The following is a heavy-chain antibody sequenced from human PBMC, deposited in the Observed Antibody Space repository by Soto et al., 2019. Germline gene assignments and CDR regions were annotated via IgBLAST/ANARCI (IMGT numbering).Heavy chain of an antibody. CDR1: GGSISSGGFY. Sequence: PSETLSLTCNVSGGSISSGGFYWSWVRQHPGKGPEWIGYIFYTGTTYYSPSLKSRVTISVDTSEKQFYLKLNSVTAADTAVYYCARDAYSSSGYYYHGMDVWGQGTTVTVSS. D-gene: IGHD6-6*01. J-gene: IGHJ6*02. CDR2: IFYTGTT. CDR3: ARDAYSSSGYYYHGMDV. V-gene: IGHV4-31*03.